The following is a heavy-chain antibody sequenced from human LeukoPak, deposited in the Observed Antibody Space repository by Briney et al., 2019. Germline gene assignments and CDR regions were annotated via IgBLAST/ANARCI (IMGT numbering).Heavy chain of an antibody. J-gene: IGHJ4*02. CDR2: ISGSGGST. CDR1: GFTFSSYA. CDR3: ANRAPYYYDSSGYPDY. D-gene: IGHD3-22*01. Sequence: GGSLRLSCAASGFTFSSYAMSWVRQAPGKGLEWVSAISGSGGSTYYADSVKGRFTISRDNSKNTLHLQMNSLRAEDTAVYYCANRAPYYYDSSGYPDYWGQGTLVTVSS. V-gene: IGHV3-23*01.